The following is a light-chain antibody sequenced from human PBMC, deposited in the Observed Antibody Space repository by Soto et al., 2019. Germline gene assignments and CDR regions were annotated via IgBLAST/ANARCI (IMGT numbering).Light chain of an antibody. V-gene: IGKV3-15*01. Sequence: ETVMTQSPATLSVSPGERVTLSCRASEYVSNNLAWYQQRPGQPPRLLIYGASTRATGIPSRFSGSGPGTEFTLNISGLQSEDFAIYFCQQYNNWPPLTFGQGTRLEVK. CDR2: GAS. CDR1: EYVSNN. CDR3: QQYNNWPPLT. J-gene: IGKJ5*01.